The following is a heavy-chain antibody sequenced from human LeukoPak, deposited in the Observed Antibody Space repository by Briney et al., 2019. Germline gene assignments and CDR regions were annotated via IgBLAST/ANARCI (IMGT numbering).Heavy chain of an antibody. Sequence: SQTLSLTCTVSGGSISSGGYYWSWIRQHPGKGLEWIGYIYYSGSTCYNPSLKSRVTISVDTSKYQFSLKLSSVTAADTAVYYCARSPLVGATTRTTFFDYWGQGTLVTVSS. J-gene: IGHJ4*02. V-gene: IGHV4-31*03. CDR3: ARSPLVGATTRTTFFDY. D-gene: IGHD1-26*01. CDR1: GGSISSGGYY. CDR2: IYYSGST.